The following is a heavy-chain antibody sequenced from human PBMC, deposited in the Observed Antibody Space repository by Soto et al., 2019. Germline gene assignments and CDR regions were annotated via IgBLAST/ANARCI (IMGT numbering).Heavy chain of an antibody. J-gene: IGHJ4*02. Sequence: ASVKFSCKASGGTFSSYAISWVRQAPGQGLEWMGGIIPIFGTANYAQKFQGRVTITADESTSTAYMELSSLRSEDTAVYYCARASLDTAMVPFDYWGQGTLVTVSS. D-gene: IGHD5-18*01. CDR1: GGTFSSYA. V-gene: IGHV1-69*01. CDR2: IIPIFGTA. CDR3: ARASLDTAMVPFDY.